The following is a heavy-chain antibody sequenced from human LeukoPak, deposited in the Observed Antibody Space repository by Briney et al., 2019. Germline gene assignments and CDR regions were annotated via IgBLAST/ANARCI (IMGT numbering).Heavy chain of an antibody. CDR3: ARGGSIAARPHYYYYYMDV. CDR1: GGSISSYY. V-gene: IGHV4-4*07. CDR2: IYTSGST. Sequence: PSETLSLTCTDSGGSISSYYWRWIRQPAGKGLEGIGRIYTSGSTNYNPSLKSRVTMSVDTSKNQFSLKLSSVTAADTAVYYCARGGSIAARPHYYYYYMDVWGKGTTVTVSS. J-gene: IGHJ6*03. D-gene: IGHD6-6*01.